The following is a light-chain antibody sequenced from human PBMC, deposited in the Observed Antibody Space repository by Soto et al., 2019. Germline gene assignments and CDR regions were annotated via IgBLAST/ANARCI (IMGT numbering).Light chain of an antibody. Sequence: EILTTQSPATLSVSPGDSAHVSCRASRSVDTDLAWYQQKTGQAPRLLVFATSARATGVPARFSGSGSGTDFTLTISSLQPEDCATYYCQQAHSFPYTFGQGTKLEIK. V-gene: IGKV3-15*01. J-gene: IGKJ2*01. CDR3: QQAHSFPYT. CDR2: ATS. CDR1: RSVDTD.